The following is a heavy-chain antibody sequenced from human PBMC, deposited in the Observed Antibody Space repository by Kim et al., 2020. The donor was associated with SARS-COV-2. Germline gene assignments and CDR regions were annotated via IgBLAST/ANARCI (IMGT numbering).Heavy chain of an antibody. CDR3: ARIYFDILANYYGLFDY. CDR1: GGSISGNGLY. D-gene: IGHD3-9*01. J-gene: IGHJ4*02. Sequence: SETLSLTFFVSGGSISGNGLYWGWIRQSPGKGLEWIGSIYNDGTSYYNPSLRSRVTISKDTSKNLFSLTLTSVTAADTAVYYCARIYFDILANYYGLFDYWGQGALVTVSS. CDR2: IYNDGTS. V-gene: IGHV4-39*02.